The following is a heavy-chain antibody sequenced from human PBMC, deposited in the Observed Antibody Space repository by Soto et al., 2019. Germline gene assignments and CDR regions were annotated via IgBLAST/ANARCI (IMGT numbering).Heavy chain of an antibody. Sequence: PGGSLRLSCAASGFTFSSYGMNWVRQGPGKGLEWVSYISSSSSTVYYADSVKGRFTISRENAKNSLYMQPNSLRDEDTAVYYCAREWNTRWGYYCYGMEVWAQGTTVTVS. V-gene: IGHV3-48*02. D-gene: IGHD3-16*01. CDR3: AREWNTRWGYYCYGMEV. CDR1: GFTFSSYG. CDR2: ISSSSSTV. J-gene: IGHJ6*01.